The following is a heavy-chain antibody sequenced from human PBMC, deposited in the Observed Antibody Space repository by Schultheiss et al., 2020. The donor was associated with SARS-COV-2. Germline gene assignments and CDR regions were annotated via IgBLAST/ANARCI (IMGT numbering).Heavy chain of an antibody. Sequence: SETLSLTCAVYGGSFSGYYWSWIRQPPGKGLEWIGEINHSGSTNYNPSLKSRVTISVDTSKNQFSLKLSSVTAADTAVYYCAREILGSWFDPWGQGTLVTVPS. J-gene: IGHJ5*02. V-gene: IGHV4-34*01. CDR1: GGSFSGYY. CDR2: INHSGST. D-gene: IGHD3-3*01. CDR3: AREILGSWFDP.